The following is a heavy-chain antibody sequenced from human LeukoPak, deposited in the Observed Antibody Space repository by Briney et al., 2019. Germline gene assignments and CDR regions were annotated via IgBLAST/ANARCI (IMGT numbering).Heavy chain of an antibody. CDR3: AKDAQRGFDYSNSLEH. J-gene: IGHJ5*02. CDR2: MWNDGSNK. V-gene: IGHV3-33*06. D-gene: IGHD4-11*01. CDR1: GFTFSHYG. Sequence: PGGSLRLSCATSGFTFSHYGMHWVRQAPGKGLEWVAVMWNDGSNKYYGDSVKGRFTISRDNSKNTLYLQMNSLTVEDTAVYYCAKDAQRGFDYSNSLEHWGQGTLVTVSS.